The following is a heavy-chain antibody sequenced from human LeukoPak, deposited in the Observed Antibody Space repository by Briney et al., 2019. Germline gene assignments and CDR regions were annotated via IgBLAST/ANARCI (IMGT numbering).Heavy chain of an antibody. Sequence: GGSLRLSCAGSGFIFNNYAMHWVRQPPGKDLEWVSGISWNSGSIDYADSVKGRFTISRDNAKNSLYLQMNSLRVEDTAFYYCAKDNRRHYTSGPNPDSLHWGQGALVTVSS. CDR2: ISWNSGSI. CDR3: AKDNRRHYTSGPNPDSLH. CDR1: GFIFNNYA. V-gene: IGHV3-9*01. D-gene: IGHD6-19*01. J-gene: IGHJ4*02.